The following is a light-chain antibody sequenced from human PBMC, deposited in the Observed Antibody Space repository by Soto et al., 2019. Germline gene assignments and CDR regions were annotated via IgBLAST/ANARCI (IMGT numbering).Light chain of an antibody. J-gene: IGKJ4*01. CDR2: AAS. V-gene: IGKV1-39*01. CDR1: QSISSW. CDR3: QQSYSTLLT. Sequence: IHMTQSHTTLSASVVDRVTITRRASQSISSWLAWYQQKPGKAPKLLIYAASSLQSGVPSRFSGSGSGTDFTLTISSLQPEDFATYYCQQSYSTLLTFGGGTKVDIK.